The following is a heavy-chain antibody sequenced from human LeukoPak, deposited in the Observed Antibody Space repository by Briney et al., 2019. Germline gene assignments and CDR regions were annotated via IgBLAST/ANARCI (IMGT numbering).Heavy chain of an antibody. V-gene: IGHV5-51*01. CDR3: ARLRGYCSSTSCYTLGAFDI. J-gene: IGHJ3*02. Sequence: KAGESLKISCKGSGYSFTSYWIGWVRQMPGKGLEWMGIIYPGDSDTRYSPSFQGQVTISADKSISTAYLQWSSLKASDTAMYYCARLRGYCSSTSCYTLGAFDIWGQGTMVTVSS. CDR2: IYPGDSDT. D-gene: IGHD2-2*02. CDR1: GYSFTSYW.